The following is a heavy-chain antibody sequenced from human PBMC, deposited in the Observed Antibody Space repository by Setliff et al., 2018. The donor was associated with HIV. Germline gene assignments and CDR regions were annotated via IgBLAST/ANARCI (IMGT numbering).Heavy chain of an antibody. CDR3: TSFIWALGHFDY. CDR1: GYNLTELS. Sequence: ASVKVSCKVSGYNLTELSMHWVRQVPGKGFEWMGGFDPLKGKMVYAQAFRGRVTLTEVKSTETVYMELRRLGSDDTAVYYCTSFIWALGHFDYWGQGALVTVSS. D-gene: IGHD7-27*01. J-gene: IGHJ4*02. CDR2: FDPLKGKM. V-gene: IGHV1-24*01.